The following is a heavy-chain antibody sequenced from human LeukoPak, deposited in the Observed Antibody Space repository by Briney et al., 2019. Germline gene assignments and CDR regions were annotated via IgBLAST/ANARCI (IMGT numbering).Heavy chain of an antibody. CDR1: GGSFSGYY. V-gene: IGHV4-34*01. CDR3: ARGLKGVSSSPNWFDP. Sequence: SETLSLTCAVYGGSFSGYYWSWIRQPPGKGLEWIGEINHSGSTNYNPSLKSRVTISVDTSKNQFSLKLSSATAADTAVYYCARGLKGVSSSPNWFDPWGQGTLVTVSS. J-gene: IGHJ5*02. D-gene: IGHD6-6*01. CDR2: INHSGST.